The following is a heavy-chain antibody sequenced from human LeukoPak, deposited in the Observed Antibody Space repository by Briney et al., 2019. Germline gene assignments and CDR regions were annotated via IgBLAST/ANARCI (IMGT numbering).Heavy chain of an antibody. J-gene: IGHJ4*02. CDR1: EFTFSSYW. CDR3: AKGSYYDSSGSFYFDY. D-gene: IGHD3-22*01. V-gene: IGHV3-23*01. CDR2: ISGSGDNT. Sequence: GGSLRLSCTASEFTFSSYWMSWVRQAPGKGLEWVSGISGSGDNTYYADSVKGRFTISRDNSKNTLYVQVNSLGTEDTAAYYCAKGSYYDSSGSFYFDYRGQGTLVTVSS.